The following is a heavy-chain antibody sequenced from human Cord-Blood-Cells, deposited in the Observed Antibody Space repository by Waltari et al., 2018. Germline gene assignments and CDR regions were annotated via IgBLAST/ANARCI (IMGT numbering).Heavy chain of an antibody. CDR1: GGSITSSSSY. V-gene: IGHV4-39*01. CDR3: ASAWSRAARPESWYFDL. J-gene: IGHJ2*01. Sequence: QLQLKESGPGLVKPSETLSLTCTVSGGSITSSSSYWGWIRQPPGKGLEWMGSIYYSGSTYYNPSLKSRVTISVDTSKNQFSLKLSSVTAADTAAYYCASAWSRAARPESWYFDLWGRGTLVTVSS. D-gene: IGHD6-6*01. CDR2: IYYSGST.